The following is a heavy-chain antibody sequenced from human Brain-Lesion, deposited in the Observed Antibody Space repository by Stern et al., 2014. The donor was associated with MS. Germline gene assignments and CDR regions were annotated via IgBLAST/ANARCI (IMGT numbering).Heavy chain of an antibody. CDR2: INPNTGGT. J-gene: IGHJ6*02. V-gene: IGHV1-2*02. D-gene: IGHD3-3*01. CDR3: ARAQRGITIFGVVTDYYYLGMDV. Sequence: VHLVESGAEVKKPGASVKVSCKTSGYIFTGYYIHWVRQAPGQGLEWMAWINPNTGGTKYAQKFQGRVTMSRDTSISTAYVELSSLTSDDTAVYYCARAQRGITIFGVVTDYYYLGMDVWGQGTTVTVSS. CDR1: GYIFTGYY.